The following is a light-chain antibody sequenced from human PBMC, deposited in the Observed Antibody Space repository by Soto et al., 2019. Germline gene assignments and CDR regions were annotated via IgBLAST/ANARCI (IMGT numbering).Light chain of an antibody. CDR3: CSYAGPSSVV. CDR1: SSDVGIYNL. Sequence: QSVLTQPDSVSGSPGQSITISCTGTSSDVGIYNLVSWYQQRPGQAPKHMIYQGTERPSGGSNRFSGSKSGNAASLTISALQAEDEADYYCCSYAGPSSVVFGGGTQLTVL. J-gene: IGLJ2*01. V-gene: IGLV2-23*01. CDR2: QGT.